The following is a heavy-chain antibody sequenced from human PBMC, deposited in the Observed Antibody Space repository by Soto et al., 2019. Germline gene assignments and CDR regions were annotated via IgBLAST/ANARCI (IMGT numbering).Heavy chain of an antibody. CDR2: ISSNGGST. J-gene: IGHJ1*01. CDR1: GFTFSSYA. Sequence: GGSLSLSCSASGFTFSSYAMHWVRQAPGKGLEYVSAISSNGGSTYYADSVKGRFTISRDNSKNTLYLQMSSLRAEDTAVYYCVKPGLQEYFQHWGQGTLVTVSS. V-gene: IGHV3-64D*08. CDR3: VKPGLQEYFQH.